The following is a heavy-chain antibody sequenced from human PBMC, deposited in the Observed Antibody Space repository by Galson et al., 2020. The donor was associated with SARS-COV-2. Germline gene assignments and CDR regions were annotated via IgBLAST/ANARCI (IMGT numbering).Heavy chain of an antibody. CDR1: GGSISGSDYY. CDR2: IHYSGST. Sequence: TLSLNCTVSGGSISGSDYYWGLIRQSPGKGLEWIGSIHYSGSTYYNPSLKSRVTMSVDTSENQFSLKLTSVSAADTAVYYCARRVYRSGWYFFDNWGQGTLVTVSS. D-gene: IGHD6-19*01. V-gene: IGHV4-39*01. CDR3: ARRVYRSGWYFFDN. J-gene: IGHJ4*02.